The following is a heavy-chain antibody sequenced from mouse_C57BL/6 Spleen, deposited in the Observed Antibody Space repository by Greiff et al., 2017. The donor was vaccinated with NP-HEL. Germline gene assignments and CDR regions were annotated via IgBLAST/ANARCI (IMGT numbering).Heavy chain of an antibody. CDR1: GYSFTGYY. CDR3: ARIYYGNYPYFDY. Sequence: VQLKESGPELVKPGASVKISCKASGYSFTGYYMNWVKQSPEKSLEWIGEINPSTGGTTYNQKFKAKATLTVDKSSSTAYMQLKSLTSEDSAVYYCARIYYGNYPYFDYWGQGTTLTVSS. J-gene: IGHJ2*01. D-gene: IGHD2-1*01. CDR2: INPSTGGT. V-gene: IGHV1-42*01.